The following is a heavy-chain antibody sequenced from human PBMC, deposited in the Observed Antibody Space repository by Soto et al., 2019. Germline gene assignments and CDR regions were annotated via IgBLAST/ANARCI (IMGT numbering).Heavy chain of an antibody. V-gene: IGHV4-31*03. D-gene: IGHD3-3*01. J-gene: IGHJ5*02. CDR1: GGSISSGDYY. Sequence: QVQLQESGPGLVKPSQTLSLTCTVSGGSISSGDYYWSWIRQHPGKGLEWIGYIYYSGSTYYNPSLKCRGTISVDTSKNPFSLKLSSVTAADTAVYYCARWWSGSRQGFDPWGQGTLVTVSS. CDR2: IYYSGST. CDR3: ARWWSGSRQGFDP.